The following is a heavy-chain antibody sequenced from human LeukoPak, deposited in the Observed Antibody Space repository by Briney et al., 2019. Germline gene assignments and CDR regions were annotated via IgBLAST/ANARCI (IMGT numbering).Heavy chain of an antibody. CDR2: IWYDGGNK. V-gene: IGHV3-33*01. CDR3: ARGYYYHTSGYWGIDY. D-gene: IGHD3-22*01. CDR1: GFTFSESG. J-gene: IGHJ4*02. Sequence: QPGRSLRLSCAASGFTFSESGMHWVRPAPGKGLEWVALIWYDGGNKYYADSVKGRYTISRDNFKNTLYLQMDSLGAEDTAVYYCARGYYYHTSGYWGIDYWGQGTLVTVSS.